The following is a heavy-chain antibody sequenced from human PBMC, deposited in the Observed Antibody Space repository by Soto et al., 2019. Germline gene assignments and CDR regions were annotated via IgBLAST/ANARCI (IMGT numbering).Heavy chain of an antibody. CDR1: GFTFSSYW. J-gene: IGHJ4*02. Sequence: GGSLRLSCAASGFTFSSYWMHWVRQAPGKGLVWVSRINSDGSSTSYADSVKGRFTISRDNAKNTLYLQMNSLRAEDTAVYYCARDPGYGLPFLEYLFHRGQGTLVTVSS. CDR3: ARDPGYGLPFLEYLFH. V-gene: IGHV3-74*01. CDR2: INSDGSST. D-gene: IGHD3-3*01.